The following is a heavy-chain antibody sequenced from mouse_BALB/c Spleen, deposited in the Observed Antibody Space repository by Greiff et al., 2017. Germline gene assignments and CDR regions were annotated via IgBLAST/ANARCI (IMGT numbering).Heavy chain of an antibody. CDR3: ARDTTVVEGDYFDY. CDR1: GYTFTDYW. Sequence: QVQLQQPGAELVMPGASVKMSCKASGYTFTDYWMHWVKQRPGQGLEWIGAIDTSDSYTSYNQKFKGKATLTVDESSSTAYMQLSSLTSEDSAVYYCARDTTVVEGDYFDYWGQGTTLTVSS. V-gene: IGHV1-69*01. CDR2: IDTSDSYT. J-gene: IGHJ2*01. D-gene: IGHD1-1*01.